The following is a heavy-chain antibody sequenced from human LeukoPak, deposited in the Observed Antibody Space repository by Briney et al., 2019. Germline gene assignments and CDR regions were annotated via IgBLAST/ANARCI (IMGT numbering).Heavy chain of an antibody. V-gene: IGHV3-7*01. Sequence: GGSLRLSCVASGFTFGKYWMSWVRQAPGKGPEWVANIKEDGSVKTYLESVRGRFTISRDNAKNSLFLQMNNLRAEDTAVYYCARGSGWIIDKWGQGTLVSVSS. J-gene: IGHJ4*02. D-gene: IGHD6-19*01. CDR3: ARGSGWIIDK. CDR2: IKEDGSVK. CDR1: GFTFGKYW.